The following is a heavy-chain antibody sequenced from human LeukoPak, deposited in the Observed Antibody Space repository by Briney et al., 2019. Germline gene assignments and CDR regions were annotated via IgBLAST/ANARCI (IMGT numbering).Heavy chain of an antibody. V-gene: IGHV5-10-1*01. J-gene: IGHJ4*02. Sequence: GESLKISCKGSGYSFANYWISWVRQMPGKGLEWMGRIDPTDSYTNYRPSFQGHVSISADQSISTAYLQWSSLEASDTAIYCCARIMTTSGGVTGALDYWGQGTLVTVSS. CDR3: ARIMTTSGGVTGALDY. CDR1: GYSFANYW. CDR2: IDPTDSYT. D-gene: IGHD3-16*01.